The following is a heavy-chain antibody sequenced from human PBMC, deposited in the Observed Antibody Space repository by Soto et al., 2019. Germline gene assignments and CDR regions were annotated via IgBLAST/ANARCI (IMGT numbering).Heavy chain of an antibody. J-gene: IGHJ3*02. CDR3: AKRVYDSNSYYAAFDI. CDR1: GYTFTGYY. D-gene: IGHD3-22*01. CDR2: INPNSGGT. Sequence: ASVKVSCKASGYTFTGYYMHWVRQAPGQGLEWMGWINPNSGGTNYAQKFQGWVTMTRDTSISTAYMELNSLRVEDTAVYYCAKRVYDSNSYYAAFDIWGQGTMVTVS. V-gene: IGHV1-2*04.